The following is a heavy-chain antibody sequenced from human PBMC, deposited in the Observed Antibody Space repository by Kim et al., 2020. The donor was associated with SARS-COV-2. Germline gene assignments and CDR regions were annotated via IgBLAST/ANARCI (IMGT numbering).Heavy chain of an antibody. CDR3: ARGRPVWHFDY. CDR1: GFTVSDNY. J-gene: IGHJ4*02. V-gene: IGHV3-53*01. Sequence: GGSLRLSCAASGFTVSDNYMNWVRQAPGKGLEWVSVIYIGGSTYYADYAKVRLTISRDSSTNKLRLQMNGLRAEDTALYYCARGRPVWHFDYWGTRARVTVSP. CDR2: IYIGGST. D-gene: IGHD2-8*01.